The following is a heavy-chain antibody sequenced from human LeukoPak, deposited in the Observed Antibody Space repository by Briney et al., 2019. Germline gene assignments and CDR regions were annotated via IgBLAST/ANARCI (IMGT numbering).Heavy chain of an antibody. D-gene: IGHD1-26*01. Sequence: PGGSLRLSCAASGFTFSSYAMHWVRQAPGKGLEYVSAITSNGDKTYYGNSVKGRFTISRDNSKNTLYLQMGSLRIEDMAVYYCARGGATTLLDYWGQGTLVTVSS. V-gene: IGHV3-64*01. CDR2: ITSNGDKT. CDR1: GFTFSSYA. J-gene: IGHJ4*02. CDR3: ARGGATTLLDY.